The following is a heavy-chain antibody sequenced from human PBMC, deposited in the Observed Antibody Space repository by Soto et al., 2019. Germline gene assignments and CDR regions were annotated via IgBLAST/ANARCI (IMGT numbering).Heavy chain of an antibody. CDR2: IYHSGST. V-gene: IGHV4-30-2*01. D-gene: IGHD6-19*01. CDR3: ARGSWLYYFDY. Sequence: QLQLQESGSGLVKPSQTLSLTCAVSGGSISRGGYSWSWIRQPPGKGLEWIGYIYHSGSTYYNPSLKSRVTISVDRSKNQFSLKLSSVTAADTAVYYCARGSWLYYFDYWGQGTLVTVSS. J-gene: IGHJ4*02. CDR1: GGSISRGGYS.